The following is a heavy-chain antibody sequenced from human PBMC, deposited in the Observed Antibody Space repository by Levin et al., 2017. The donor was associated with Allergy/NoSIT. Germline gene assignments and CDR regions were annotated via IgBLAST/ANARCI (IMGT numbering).Heavy chain of an antibody. CDR2: IVVGSGNT. J-gene: IGHJ3*02. CDR1: GFTFTSSA. Sequence: SVKVSCKASGFTFTSSAVQWVRQARGQRLEWIGWIVVGSGNTNYAQKFQERVTITRDMSTSTAYMELSSLRSEDTAVYYCAAAPHYYDSSGYLTNDAFDIWGQGTMVTVSS. V-gene: IGHV1-58*01. CDR3: AAAPHYYDSSGYLTNDAFDI. D-gene: IGHD3-22*01.